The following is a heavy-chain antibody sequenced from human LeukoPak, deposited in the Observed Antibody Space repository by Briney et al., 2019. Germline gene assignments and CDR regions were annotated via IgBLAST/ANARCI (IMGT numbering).Heavy chain of an antibody. Sequence: QAGRSLRLSCAASGFTFNSFGMHWVRQAPGKGLEWLAVISYDGRNKYYADSVKGRFTISRDNSKNTLYLQMNSLRAEDTAVYYCAKDFQSYYRYWGQGTLVTVSS. D-gene: IGHD1-26*01. J-gene: IGHJ4*02. V-gene: IGHV3-30*18. CDR2: ISYDGRNK. CDR3: AKDFQSYYRY. CDR1: GFTFNSFG.